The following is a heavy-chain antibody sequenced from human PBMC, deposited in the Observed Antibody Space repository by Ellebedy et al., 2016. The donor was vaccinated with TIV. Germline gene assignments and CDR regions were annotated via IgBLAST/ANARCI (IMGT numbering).Heavy chain of an antibody. CDR3: AKDQIGGDGRWVYDI. Sequence: GESLKISCAASGFTFSNYAMSWVRQAPGKGLEWVSAISNTGGSTYYADSVEGRFIISRDNSKKTLYLQMNSLRAEDTGTYFCAKDQIGGDGRWVYDIWGQGTMVTVSS. CDR2: ISNTGGST. D-gene: IGHD3-16*01. J-gene: IGHJ3*02. CDR1: GFTFSNYA. V-gene: IGHV3-23*01.